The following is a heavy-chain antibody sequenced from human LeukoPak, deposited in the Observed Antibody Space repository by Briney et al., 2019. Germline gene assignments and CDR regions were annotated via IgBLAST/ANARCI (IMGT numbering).Heavy chain of an antibody. V-gene: IGHV4-38-2*01. CDR2: IYHSGTT. J-gene: IGHJ6*03. Sequence: PSETLSLTCAVSGYSISRGYYWGWFRQPPGKGPEWIGCIYHSGTTYCNPSLKSRVTISVDTSKNQFSLMISSVTAADTAVYYCARQGGSNSPYYYYYMDVWGKGTTVTVSS. D-gene: IGHD6-13*01. CDR1: GYSISRGYY. CDR3: ARQGGSNSPYYYYYMDV.